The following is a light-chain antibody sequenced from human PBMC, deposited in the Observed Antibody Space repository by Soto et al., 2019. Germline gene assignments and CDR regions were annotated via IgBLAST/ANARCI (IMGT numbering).Light chain of an antibody. CDR3: SSYTGSSTWV. V-gene: IGLV2-14*01. CDR2: EVN. CDR1: SSDVGSYNY. J-gene: IGLJ3*02. Sequence: QSVLTQPASVSGSPGQSITISCTGTSSDVGSYNYVSWYQQHPGKAPKLMISEVNDRPSGVSNRFSGSKSGNTASLTISGLQAEDEADYYCSSYTGSSTWVFGGGTKLTVL.